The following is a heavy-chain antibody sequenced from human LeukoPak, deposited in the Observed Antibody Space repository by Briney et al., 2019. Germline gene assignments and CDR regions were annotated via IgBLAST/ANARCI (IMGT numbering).Heavy chain of an antibody. V-gene: IGHV1-69*04. J-gene: IGHJ4*02. Sequence: ASVKVSCKASGGTFSSYAISWVRQAPGQGLEWMGRIIPILGIANYAQKFQGRVTITADKSTSTAYMELSSLRSEDTAVYYCARFPGILMPFDYWGQGILVTISS. D-gene: IGHD1-1*01. CDR3: ARFPGILMPFDY. CDR1: GGTFSSYA. CDR2: IIPILGIA.